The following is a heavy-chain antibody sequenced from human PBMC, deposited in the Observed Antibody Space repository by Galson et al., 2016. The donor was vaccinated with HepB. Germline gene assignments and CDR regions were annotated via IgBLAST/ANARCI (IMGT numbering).Heavy chain of an antibody. V-gene: IGHV3-30*18. D-gene: IGHD6-19*01. CDR1: RFPLSSYG. Sequence: SLRLSCAASRFPLSSYGMHWVRQAPGKGLQWVAVISYDGNNKYYADSVKGRFTISRDNSKNTLYLQMNSLRAEDTAVYYCAKADIGYSSGWDYFDYWGQGTLVTVSS. CDR3: AKADIGYSSGWDYFDY. J-gene: IGHJ4*02. CDR2: ISYDGNNK.